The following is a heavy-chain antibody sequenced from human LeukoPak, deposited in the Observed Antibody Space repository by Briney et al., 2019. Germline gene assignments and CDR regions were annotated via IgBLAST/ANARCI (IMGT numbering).Heavy chain of an antibody. CDR2: IYSGGDT. V-gene: IGHV3-53*01. D-gene: IGHD2-2*01. J-gene: IGHJ3*02. CDR1: GFAVNGNY. CDR3: AKGYCSSSSCYSYAFDI. Sequence: GGSLRLSCAASGFAVNGNYMGWVRQAPGKGLEWVSLIYSGGDTYYADSVKGRFTISRDTSKNTFYLQMNSLRPDDTATYYCAKGYCSSSSCYSYAFDIWGQGTVVTVSS.